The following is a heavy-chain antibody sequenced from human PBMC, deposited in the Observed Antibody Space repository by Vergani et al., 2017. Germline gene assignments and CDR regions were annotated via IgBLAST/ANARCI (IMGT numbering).Heavy chain of an antibody. D-gene: IGHD2-8*01. CDR2: ISYDGSNK. J-gene: IGHJ4*02. CDR3: AKGSSFYCTNGVCYYDY. CDR1: GFTFSSYS. V-gene: IGHV3-30*18. Sequence: VQLVESGGGLVKPGGSLRLSCAASGFTFSSYSMNWVRQAPGKGLEWVAVISYDGSNKYYADSVKGRFTISRDNSKNTLYLQMNSLRAEDTAVYYCAKGSSFYCTNGVCYYDYWGQGTLVTVSS.